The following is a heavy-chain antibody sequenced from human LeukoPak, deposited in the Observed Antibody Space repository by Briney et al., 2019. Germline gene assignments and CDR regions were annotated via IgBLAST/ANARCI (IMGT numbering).Heavy chain of an antibody. J-gene: IGHJ4*02. V-gene: IGHV4-59*11. D-gene: IGHD3-10*01. Sequence: PSETLSLTCTVSGGSISSHYWSWIRQPPGKGLEWIGYMYYSGSTNYNPSLKSRVTISVDTPKNQFSLKLSSVTAADTAVYYCARGALSWFGELFPLVFDYWGQGTLVTVSS. CDR3: ARGALSWFGELFPLVFDY. CDR2: MYYSGST. CDR1: GGSISSHY.